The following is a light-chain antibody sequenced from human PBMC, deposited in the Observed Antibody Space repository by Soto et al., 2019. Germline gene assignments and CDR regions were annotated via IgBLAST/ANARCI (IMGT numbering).Light chain of an antibody. CDR2: GAS. V-gene: IGKV3-20*01. CDR3: QQFSSYPLT. J-gene: IGKJ4*01. CDR1: QSLTNSY. Sequence: EIVLTQSPGTLSLSPGERATLSCRASQSLTNSYFAWYQQKPGRALRLLIDGASTRATGIPDRFSGGGSGTDFTLTISRLEPEDFAVYYCQQFSSYPLTFGGGTKVDNK.